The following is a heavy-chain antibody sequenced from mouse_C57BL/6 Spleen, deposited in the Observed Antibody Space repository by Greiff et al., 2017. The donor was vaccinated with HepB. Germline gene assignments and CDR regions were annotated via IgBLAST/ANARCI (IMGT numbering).Heavy chain of an antibody. CDR2: INYDGSST. CDR3: ARDWTRDGYRYWYFDV. D-gene: IGHD2-3*01. CDR1: GFTFSDYY. Sequence: EVKLVESEGGLVQPGSSMKLSCTASGFTFSDYYMAWVRQVPEKGLEWVANINYDGSSTYYLDSLKSRFIISRDNAKNILYLQMSSLKSEDTATYYCARDWTRDGYRYWYFDVWGTGTTVTVSS. V-gene: IGHV5-16*01. J-gene: IGHJ1*03.